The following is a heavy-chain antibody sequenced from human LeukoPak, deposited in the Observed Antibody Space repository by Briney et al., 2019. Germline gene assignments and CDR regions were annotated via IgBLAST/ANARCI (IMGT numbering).Heavy chain of an antibody. J-gene: IGHJ6*03. CDR3: ARDRSGSSWYVRYYYYMGV. V-gene: IGHV3-48*04. Sequence: GGSLRLSCAASGFTFSSYSMNWVRQAPGKGLEWVSYISSSSSTIYYADSVKGRFTISRDNAKNSLYLQMNSLRAEDTAVYYCARDRSGSSWYVRYYYYMGVWGKGTTVTVSS. CDR2: ISSSSSTI. D-gene: IGHD6-13*01. CDR1: GFTFSSYS.